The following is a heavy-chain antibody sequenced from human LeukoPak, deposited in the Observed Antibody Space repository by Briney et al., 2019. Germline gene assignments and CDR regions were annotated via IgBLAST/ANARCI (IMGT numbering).Heavy chain of an antibody. Sequence: SETLSLTCAVYGGSFSGYYWSWIRQPPGKGLEWIGEINHSGSTNYNPSLKSRVTISVDTSKNQFSLKLSSVTAADTAVYYCARGRWFDPWGQGTLVIVSS. J-gene: IGHJ5*02. CDR1: GGSFSGYY. CDR2: INHSGST. V-gene: IGHV4-34*01. CDR3: ARGRWFDP.